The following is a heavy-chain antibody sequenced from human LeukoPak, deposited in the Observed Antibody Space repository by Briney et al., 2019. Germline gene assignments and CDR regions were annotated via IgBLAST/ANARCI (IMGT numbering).Heavy chain of an antibody. CDR1: GFTFSTYV. V-gene: IGHV3-23*01. Sequence: GGSLRLSCAASGFTFSTYVMNWVRQAPGKGQEWVSTISDSGGSTYYADSVKGRFTISRDNSKSTLYLQMNSLRAEDTAVYYCGRYYVMDVWGQGTSVTVSS. CDR2: ISDSGGST. J-gene: IGHJ6*02. CDR3: GRYYVMDV.